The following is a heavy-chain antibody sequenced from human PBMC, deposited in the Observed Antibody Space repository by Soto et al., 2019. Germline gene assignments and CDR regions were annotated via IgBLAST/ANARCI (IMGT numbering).Heavy chain of an antibody. CDR1: GGSISSSSYY. J-gene: IGHJ4*02. Sequence: SETLSLTCTVSGGSISSSSYYWGWIRQPPGKGLEWIGSIYYSGSTYYNPSLKSRVTISVDTAKNQFSLKLSSVTAADTAVYYCARQHRDYGDTGTTLDYWGQGTLVTVSS. D-gene: IGHD4-17*01. CDR3: ARQHRDYGDTGTTLDY. CDR2: IYYSGST. V-gene: IGHV4-39*01.